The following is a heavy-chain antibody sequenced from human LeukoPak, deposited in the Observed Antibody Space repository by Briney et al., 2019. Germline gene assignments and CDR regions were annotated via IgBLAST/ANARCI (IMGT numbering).Heavy chain of an antibody. J-gene: IGHJ6*02. V-gene: IGHV3-21*04. CDR2: ISSSSSYI. D-gene: IGHD3-16*01. Sequence: GGSLRLSCAASGVTLSTYAMSWARQAPGKGLEWVSSISSSSSYIYYADSVKGRFTISRDNAKNSLYLQMSNLRAEDTAVYFCARGGGLDVWGQGATVTVSS. CDR3: ARGGGLDV. CDR1: GVTLSTYA.